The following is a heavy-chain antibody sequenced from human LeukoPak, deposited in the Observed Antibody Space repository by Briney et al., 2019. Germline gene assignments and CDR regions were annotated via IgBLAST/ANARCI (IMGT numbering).Heavy chain of an antibody. CDR2: INHSGST. D-gene: IGHD5-24*01. J-gene: IGHJ4*02. CDR1: GGSFSGYY. V-gene: IGHV4-34*01. Sequence: SETLSLTCAVYGGSFSGYYWSWIRQPPGKGLEWIGEINHSGSTNYNPSLKSRVTISVDTSKDQFSLKLSSVTAADTAVYYCARGRRDGYNTGSYYFDYWGQGTLVTVSS. CDR3: ARGRRDGYNTGSYYFDY.